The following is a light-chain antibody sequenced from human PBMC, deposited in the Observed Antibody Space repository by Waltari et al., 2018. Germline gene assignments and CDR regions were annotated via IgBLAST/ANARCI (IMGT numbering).Light chain of an antibody. Sequence: DIQMTQSPSPLSASVGDSVTITSRASPGISRWLAWYQQKPGNAPMLRIYKASTLESGVPSRFSGGGSETEFTLSISSQQPDDFATYYCQQYNSYLLTFGPGTKVDIK. V-gene: IGKV1-5*03. CDR1: PGISRW. CDR2: KAS. J-gene: IGKJ3*01. CDR3: QQYNSYLLT.